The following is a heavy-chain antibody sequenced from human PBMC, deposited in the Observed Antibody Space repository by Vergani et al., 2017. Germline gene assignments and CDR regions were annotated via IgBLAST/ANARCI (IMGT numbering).Heavy chain of an antibody. CDR3: ARALTLKHSSGYYLVGAFDI. CDR2: ISSSSSYI. V-gene: IGHV3-21*01. Sequence: EVQLVESGGGLVKPGGSLRLSCAASGFTFSSYSMNWVRQAPGKGLEWVSSISSSSSYIYYADSVKGRFTISRDNAKNSLYLQMNSLRAEETAVYYCARALTLKHSSGYYLVGAFDIWGQGTMVTVSS. J-gene: IGHJ3*02. CDR1: GFTFSSYS. D-gene: IGHD3-22*01.